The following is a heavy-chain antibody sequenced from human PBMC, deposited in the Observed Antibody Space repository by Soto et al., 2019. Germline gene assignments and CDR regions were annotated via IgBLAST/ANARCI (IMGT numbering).Heavy chain of an antibody. V-gene: IGHV1-2*02. CDR2: INPSSGGT. D-gene: IGHD3-10*01. CDR3: AREIFTMVRGVIIQDYGMDV. J-gene: IGHJ6*02. Sequence: ASVKVSCKASGYTFTGYYMHWVRQAPGQGLEWMGWINPSSGGTNYAQKFQGRVTMTRDTSISTAYMELSRLRSDDTAVYYCAREIFTMVRGVIIQDYGMDVWGQGTTVTVSS. CDR1: GYTFTGYY.